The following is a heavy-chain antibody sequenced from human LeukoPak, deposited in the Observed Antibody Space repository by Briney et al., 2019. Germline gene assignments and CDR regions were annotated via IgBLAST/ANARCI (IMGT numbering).Heavy chain of an antibody. CDR3: ARDLRGRYGSGSPSGFHPSH. V-gene: IGHV3-33*01. CDR1: GFTFSSYG. J-gene: IGHJ4*02. Sequence: GRSLRLSCAASGFTFSSYGMHWVRQAPGKGLEWVAVIRYDGSNKYYADSVKGRFTISRDNSKNTLYLQMNSLRAEDTAVYYCARDLRGRYGSGSPSGFHPSHWGQGTLVTVSS. CDR2: IRYDGSNK. D-gene: IGHD3-10*01.